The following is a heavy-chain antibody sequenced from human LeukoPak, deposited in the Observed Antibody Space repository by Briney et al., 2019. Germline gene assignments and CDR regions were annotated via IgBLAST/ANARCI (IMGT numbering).Heavy chain of an antibody. CDR1: GFTFSDYY. D-gene: IGHD5-18*01. CDR2: ISSSGNII. J-gene: IGHJ4*02. CDR3: ARATAADTAMIYFDY. V-gene: IGHV3-11*01. Sequence: GGSLRLSCAASGFTFSDYYMSWIRQAPGKGLEWVSHISSSGNIIYSADSVKGRFTISRDNAKNSLYLQINSLRAGDTAVYYCARATAADTAMIYFDYWGQGTLVTVSS.